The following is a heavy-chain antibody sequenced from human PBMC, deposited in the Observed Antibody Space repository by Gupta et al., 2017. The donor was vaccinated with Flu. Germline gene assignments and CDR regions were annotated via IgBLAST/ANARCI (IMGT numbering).Heavy chain of an antibody. Sequence: QLQLQESGPGLVKPSETLSLTCSVSGGSISNAVYWGWLRQTPGDGLQWIGSIYYRGSTYYNPSFKSRVSLPVDTSENQIFLRLDSVTAADTALYFCARTMCADCYTAFDLWGQGALVTVSS. V-gene: IGHV4-39*01. CDR1: GGSISNAVY. CDR3: ARTMCADCYTAFDL. CDR2: IYYRGST. J-gene: IGHJ4*02. D-gene: IGHD2-21*02.